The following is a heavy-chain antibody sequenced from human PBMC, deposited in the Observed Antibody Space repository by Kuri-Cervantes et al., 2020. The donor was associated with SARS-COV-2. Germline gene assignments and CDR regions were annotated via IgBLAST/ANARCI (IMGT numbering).Heavy chain of an antibody. V-gene: IGHV4-59*08. CDR1: GGSISSYY. D-gene: IGHD3-9*01. Sequence: GSLRLSCTVSGGSISSYYWSWIRQPPGKGLEWIWYIYYSGSTNYNPSLKNRVTISVDTSKNQFSLKLSSVTAADTAVYYCARHVAYYDILTAYYDAFDIWGQGTMVTVSS. CDR3: ARHVAYYDILTAYYDAFDI. J-gene: IGHJ3*02. CDR2: IYYSGST.